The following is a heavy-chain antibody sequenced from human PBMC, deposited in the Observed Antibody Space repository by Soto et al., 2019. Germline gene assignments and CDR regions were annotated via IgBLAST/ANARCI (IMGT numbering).Heavy chain of an antibody. D-gene: IGHD6-13*01. CDR1: GFTFSSYA. V-gene: IGHV3-30-3*01. J-gene: IGHJ6*02. Sequence: GGSLRLSCAASGFTFSSYAMHWVRQAPGKGLEWVAVISYDGSNKYYADSVKGRFTISRDNSKNTLYLQMNSLRAEDTAVYYCAREGEGSSWYYYYYYGMDVWGQGTTVTVSS. CDR2: ISYDGSNK. CDR3: AREGEGSSWYYYYYYGMDV.